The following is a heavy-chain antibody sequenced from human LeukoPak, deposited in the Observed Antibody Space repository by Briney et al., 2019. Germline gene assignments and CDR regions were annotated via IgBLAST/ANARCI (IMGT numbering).Heavy chain of an antibody. J-gene: IGHJ6*03. CDR2: IRYDGSNK. CDR1: GFTFSSYG. V-gene: IGHV3-30*02. Sequence: GGSLRLSCAASGFTFSSYGMHWVRQAPGKGLEWVAFIRYDGSNKYYADSVKGRFPISRDNSKNTLYLQMNSLRAEDTAVYYCAKDPVNCSSTSCSHYYYYYYMDVWGKGTTVTVSS. CDR3: AKDPVNCSSTSCSHYYYYYYMDV. D-gene: IGHD2-2*01.